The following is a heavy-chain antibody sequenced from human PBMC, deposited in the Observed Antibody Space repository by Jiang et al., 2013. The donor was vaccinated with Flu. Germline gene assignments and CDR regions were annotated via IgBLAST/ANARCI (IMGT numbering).Heavy chain of an antibody. V-gene: IGHV3-48*03. D-gene: IGHD7-27*01. CDR3: ARASQVDGAGELDY. Sequence: PGKGLEWVSYISSSGSTIYYADSVKGRFTISRDNAENSLYLQMNSLRAEDTAVYYCARASQVDGAGELDYWGQGTLVTVSS. CDR2: ISSSGSTI. J-gene: IGHJ4*02.